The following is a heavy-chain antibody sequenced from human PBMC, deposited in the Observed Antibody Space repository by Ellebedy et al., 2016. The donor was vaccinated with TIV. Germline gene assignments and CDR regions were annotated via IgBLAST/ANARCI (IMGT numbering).Heavy chain of an antibody. CDR2: IRGDSEK. Sequence: GESLKISCEASGFTFGSYWMSWVRQPPGKGLEWVANIRGDSEKYYVDSVKGRFIISRDNSKNTLYLQMHSLRVEDTAVYYCARRGSYGDYAVQINNWFGSWGQGTLVTVSS. CDR1: GFTFGSYW. V-gene: IGHV3-7*01. J-gene: IGHJ5*01. D-gene: IGHD4-17*01. CDR3: ARRGSYGDYAVQINNWFGS.